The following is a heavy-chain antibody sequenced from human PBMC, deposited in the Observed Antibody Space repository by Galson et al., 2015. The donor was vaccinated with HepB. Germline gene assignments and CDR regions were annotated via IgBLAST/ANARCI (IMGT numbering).Heavy chain of an antibody. CDR2: ISGSGTRR. D-gene: IGHD3-16*02. V-gene: IGHV3-23*01. CDR3: AKGPSDYVWGSSRNWFDP. Sequence: SLRLSCAASGFTFGSYAMSWVRQAPGKGLEWVSAISGSGTRRDYADSVRGRFTISRDKSTNTLSLQMNSLRVEDTAVYYCAKGPSDYVWGSSRNWFDPWGQGTLVTVSS. J-gene: IGHJ5*02. CDR1: GFTFGSYA.